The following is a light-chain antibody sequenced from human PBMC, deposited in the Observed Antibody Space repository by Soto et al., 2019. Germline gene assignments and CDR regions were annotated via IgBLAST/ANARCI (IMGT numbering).Light chain of an antibody. CDR3: VAWDDSLRGVL. CDR2: TND. CDR1: NSNIGSNP. J-gene: IGLJ2*01. Sequence: QSVLTQPPSASGTPGQRVTISCSGSNSNIGSNPVYWYQQLPGTAPKLVIHTNDQRPSGVPDRFSGSKSGTSATLAISGLRSEDEADYYCVAWDDSLRGVLFGGGTQLTVL. V-gene: IGLV1-47*01.